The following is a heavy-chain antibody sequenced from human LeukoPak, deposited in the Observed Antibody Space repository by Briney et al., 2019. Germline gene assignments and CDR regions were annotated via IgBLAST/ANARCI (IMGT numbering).Heavy chain of an antibody. CDR1: GFTFSSCA. CDR3: AKVDCSGGSCYSVDY. CDR2: ISGSGGST. Sequence: GGSLRLSCAASGFTFSSCAMSWVRQAPGKGLEWVSAISGSGGSTYYADSVKGRYTISRDNSKNTLYLQMNSLRAEDTALYYCAKVDCSGGSCYSVDYWGQGTLVTVSS. V-gene: IGHV3-23*01. J-gene: IGHJ4*02. D-gene: IGHD2-15*01.